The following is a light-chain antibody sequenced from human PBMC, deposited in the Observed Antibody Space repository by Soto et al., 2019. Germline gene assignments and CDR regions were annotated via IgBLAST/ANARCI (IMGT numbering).Light chain of an antibody. CDR2: KSS. CDR3: QHYNSYSRT. Sequence: DIQMTQSPSTLSASVGDRVTITCRASQSISSWLAGYQQKPGTAPKLLIHKSSSLQSGVPSRFSGSGSGTEFTLTISSPQPDDFPTYYCQHYNSYSRTFGQGTKVEIK. V-gene: IGKV1-5*03. CDR1: QSISSW. J-gene: IGKJ1*01.